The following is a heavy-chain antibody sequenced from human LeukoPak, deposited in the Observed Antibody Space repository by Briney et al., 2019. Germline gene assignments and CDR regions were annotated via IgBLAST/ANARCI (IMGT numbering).Heavy chain of an antibody. J-gene: IGHJ2*01. D-gene: IGHD4-4*01. CDR1: GGSFSSYY. CDR2: IYYSGST. Sequence: SETLSLTCAVYGGSFSSYYWSWIRQPPGKELEWIGYIYYSGSTNYNPSLKSRVTISVDTSKNHLSLKLSSVTAADTAVYYCARHRGYSAHWYFDLWGRGTLVTVSS. V-gene: IGHV4-59*08. CDR3: ARHRGYSAHWYFDL.